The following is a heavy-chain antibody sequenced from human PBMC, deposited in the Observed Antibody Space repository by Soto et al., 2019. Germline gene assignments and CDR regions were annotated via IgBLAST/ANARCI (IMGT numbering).Heavy chain of an antibody. Sequence: QVQLQESGPGLVKASQTLSLTCTVSGGSISSADFYWSWIRQPPGKGLEWIGYVDYSGTTYYNPSLQSRVTISVDTSKNQFSLKLSSVTAADTAVYYCARDYYCSGSSSRGFEYWGQGTLVTVSS. CDR2: VDYSGTT. CDR3: ARDYYCSGSSSRGFEY. J-gene: IGHJ4*01. CDR1: GGSISSADFY. V-gene: IGHV4-30-4*01. D-gene: IGHD3-10*01.